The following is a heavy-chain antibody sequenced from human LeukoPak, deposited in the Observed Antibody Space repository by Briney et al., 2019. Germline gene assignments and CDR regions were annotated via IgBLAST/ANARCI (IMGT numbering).Heavy chain of an antibody. Sequence: YPGGSLRLSCAASGFTFSSYSMNWVRQAPGKGLEWVSYISSSSSTRYYADSVKGRFTISRDNAKNSLYLQMNSLRAEDTAVYYCARVITGVVGPTWGQGTLVTVSS. J-gene: IGHJ4*02. CDR1: GFTFSSYS. V-gene: IGHV3-48*01. CDR3: ARVITGVVGPT. CDR2: ISSSSSTR. D-gene: IGHD1-20*01.